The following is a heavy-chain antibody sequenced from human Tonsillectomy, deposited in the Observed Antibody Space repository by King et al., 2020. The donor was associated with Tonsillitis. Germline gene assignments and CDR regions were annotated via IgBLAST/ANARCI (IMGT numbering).Heavy chain of an antibody. CDR1: GFTFSSDW. V-gene: IGHV3-74*01. J-gene: IGHJ4*02. CDR3: AKGYYPDY. CDR2: IKSDGSTT. Sequence: VQLVESGGGLVQPGGSLRLSCVASGFTFSSDWMHWVRQAPGKGLVWVSRIKSDGSTTGYADSVKGRFTISRDNAKNTVYLQMNSLRAEDTAVYYCAKGYYPDYWGQGTLVTVSS.